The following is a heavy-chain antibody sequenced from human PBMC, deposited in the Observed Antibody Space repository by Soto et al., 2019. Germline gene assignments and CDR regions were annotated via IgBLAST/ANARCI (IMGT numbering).Heavy chain of an antibody. J-gene: IGHJ4*02. CDR2: MSISGEKT. CDR3: TRWDGFADL. Sequence: EVQLLESEGGLVQPGGSLRLSCAASGFTFSHYSMAWVRQTPEKGLEWVSGMSISGEKTFYADFVKGRFTVSRDSPKNTVYLQMNTLRAEDTAIYYCTRWDGFADLWGQGTLVTVSS. V-gene: IGHV3-23*01. CDR1: GFTFSHYS. D-gene: IGHD1-26*01.